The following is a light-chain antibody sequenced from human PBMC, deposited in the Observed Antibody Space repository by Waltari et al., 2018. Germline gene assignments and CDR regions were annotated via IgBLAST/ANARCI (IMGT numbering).Light chain of an antibody. CDR2: EES. CDR3: QEYGSLPAT. V-gene: IGKV3-20*01. CDR1: QSNSRF. J-gene: IGKJ1*01. Sequence: CRASQSNSRFLAWDQQIACEAPRRLIYEESNRPTGIPCRFSGNGYRTDIRLTISRREPEDIAVCYCQEYGSLPATLGQGTKVAIK.